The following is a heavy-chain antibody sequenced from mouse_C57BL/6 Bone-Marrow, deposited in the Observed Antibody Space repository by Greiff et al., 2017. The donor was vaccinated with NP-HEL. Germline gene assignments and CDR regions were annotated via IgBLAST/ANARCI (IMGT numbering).Heavy chain of an antibody. V-gene: IGHV1-39*01. D-gene: IGHD2-1*01. CDR3: ARQDFYYGNYDYYALDD. Sequence: VQLQQSGPELVKPGASVKISCKASGYSFTDYNMNWVKQSNGKSLEWIGVINPNYGTTSYNQNFKGKATLTVDQSSSTAYMQLNSLTSEDSAVYYFARQDFYYGNYDYYALDDWGQGTSVTVSS. CDR2: INPNYGTT. J-gene: IGHJ4*01. CDR1: GYSFTDYN.